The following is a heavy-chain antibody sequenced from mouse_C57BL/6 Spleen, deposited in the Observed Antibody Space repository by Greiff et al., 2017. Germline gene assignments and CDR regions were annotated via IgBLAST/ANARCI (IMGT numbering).Heavy chain of an antibody. CDR3: ARFITTTGGFDY. CDR2: IYPGSGST. J-gene: IGHJ2*01. D-gene: IGHD1-1*01. Sequence: VQLQQPGAELVKPGASVKMSCKASGYTFTSYWITWVKQRPGQGLEWIGDIYPGSGSTNYNEKFKSKATLTVDTSSSTAYMQLSSLTSEDSAVYYCARFITTTGGFDYWGQGTTLTVSS. V-gene: IGHV1-55*01. CDR1: GYTFTSYW.